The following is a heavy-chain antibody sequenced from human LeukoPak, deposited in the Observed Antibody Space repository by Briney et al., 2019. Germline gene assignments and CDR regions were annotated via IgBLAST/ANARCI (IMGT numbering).Heavy chain of an antibody. Sequence: PSGTLSLTCAVYGGSFSGYYWSWIRQPPGKGLEWIGEINHSGSTNYNPSLKSRVTISVDTSKNQFSLKLSSVTAADTAFYYCASQGHHGKIVGTTLSYFYMDVWGKGTTVTVSS. D-gene: IGHD1-26*01. CDR2: INHSGST. V-gene: IGHV4-34*01. CDR3: ASQGHHGKIVGTTLSYFYMDV. J-gene: IGHJ6*03. CDR1: GGSFSGYY.